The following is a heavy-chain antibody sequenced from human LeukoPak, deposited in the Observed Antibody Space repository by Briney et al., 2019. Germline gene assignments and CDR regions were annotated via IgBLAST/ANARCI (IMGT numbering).Heavy chain of an antibody. Sequence: ASETLSLTCTVSGGSISSGGYYWSWIRQHPGKGLEWIGYIYYSGSTYYNPSLKSRVTISVDTSKNQFSLKLSSVTAADTAVYYCARGGNTVNTSHFDYWGQVTLVTVSA. D-gene: IGHD4-17*01. J-gene: IGHJ4*02. CDR1: GGSISSGGYY. CDR3: ARGGNTVNTSHFDY. V-gene: IGHV4-31*03. CDR2: IYYSGST.